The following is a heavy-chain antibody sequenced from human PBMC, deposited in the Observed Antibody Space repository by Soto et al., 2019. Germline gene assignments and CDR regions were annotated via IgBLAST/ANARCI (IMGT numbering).Heavy chain of an antibody. J-gene: IGHJ4*02. CDR1: GFSLSNARMG. CDR2: IFSNDEK. V-gene: IGHV2-26*01. Sequence: LTLTGTVSGFSLSNARMGVSWIRQPPGKALEWLAHIFSNDEKSYSTSLKSRLTISKDTSKSQVVLTMTNMDPVDTATYYCARILRFGELLIDYWGQGTLVTVSS. CDR3: ARILRFGELLIDY. D-gene: IGHD3-10*01.